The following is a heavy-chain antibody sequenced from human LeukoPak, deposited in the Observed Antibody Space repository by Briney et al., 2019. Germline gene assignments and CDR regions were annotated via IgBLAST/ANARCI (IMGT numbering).Heavy chain of an antibody. V-gene: IGHV7-4-1*02. CDR3: ARVVLAPYYYYGMDV. D-gene: IGHD2-8*01. J-gene: IGHJ6*02. CDR2: INTNTGNP. CDR1: GYTSTSYA. Sequence: ASVKVSCKASGYTSTSYATNWVRQAPGQGLEWMGWINTNTGNPTYAQGFTGRFVFSLDTSVSTAYLQISSLKAEDTAVYYCARVVLAPYYYYGMDVWGQGTTVTVSS.